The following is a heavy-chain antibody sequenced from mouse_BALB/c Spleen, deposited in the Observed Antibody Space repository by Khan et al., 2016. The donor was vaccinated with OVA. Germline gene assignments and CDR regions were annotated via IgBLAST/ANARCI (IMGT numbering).Heavy chain of an antibody. V-gene: IGHV1S53*03. J-gene: IGHJ2*01. Sequence: QVQLQQSDTELVKPGASVKISCKASGYTFTDHAIHWVKQRPEQGLEWIGYLSPGNGYIKYNEKFKGKATLTADISSSTAYMQLNSLTSEDSALYCCNYVGYWGQGTTLTVSS. CDR1: GYTFTDHA. D-gene: IGHD1-1*01. CDR3: NYVGY. CDR2: LSPGNGYI.